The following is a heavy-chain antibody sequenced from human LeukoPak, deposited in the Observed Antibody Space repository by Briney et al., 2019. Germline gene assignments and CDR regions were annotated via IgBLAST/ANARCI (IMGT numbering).Heavy chain of an antibody. D-gene: IGHD1-26*01. J-gene: IGHJ4*02. CDR3: ARRRYSGSSQHFDY. V-gene: IGHV3-7*01. Sequence: GGSLRLSCAASGFTVSSNYMSWVRQAPGKGLEWVANIKQDGSEKYYVDSVKGRFTISRDNAKNSLYLQMNSLRAEDTAVYYCARRRYSGSSQHFDYWGQGTLVTVSS. CDR1: GFTVSSNY. CDR2: IKQDGSEK.